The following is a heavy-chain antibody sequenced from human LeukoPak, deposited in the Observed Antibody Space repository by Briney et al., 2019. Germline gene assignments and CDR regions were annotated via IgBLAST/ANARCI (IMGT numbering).Heavy chain of an antibody. CDR1: GFTFSNYG. J-gene: IGHJ4*02. CDR2: IRYDGGNE. D-gene: IGHD3/OR15-3a*01. CDR3: ATDLY. V-gene: IGHV3-30*02. Sequence: GGSLRLSCAASGFTFSNYGMHWVRQAPGKGLEWVAFIRYDGGNEYYADSVKGRFTISRDNSKSTLYLQMNSLGTEDTAVYYCATDLYWGQGTLVTVSS.